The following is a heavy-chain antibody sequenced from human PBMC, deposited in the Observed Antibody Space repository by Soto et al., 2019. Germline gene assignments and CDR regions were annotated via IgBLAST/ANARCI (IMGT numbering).Heavy chain of an antibody. D-gene: IGHD2-2*01. CDR1: GFTFSDYQ. Sequence: QVHLVESGGGLVKPGGSLRLSCAASGFTFSDYQMSWIRQAPGKGLEWVSYIGSSGLYVYYEDSLKGRFTISRDNSNNSLYLEMNSLRAEDSAVYYCARDLRQLLSHNCYYYYLDVWGKGTTVSVSS. J-gene: IGHJ6*03. CDR2: IGSSGLYV. CDR3: ARDLRQLLSHNCYYYYLDV. V-gene: IGHV3-11*01.